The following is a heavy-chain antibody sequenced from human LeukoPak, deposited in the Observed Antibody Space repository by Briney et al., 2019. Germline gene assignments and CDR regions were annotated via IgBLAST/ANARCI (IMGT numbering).Heavy chain of an antibody. CDR2: ISYDGSNK. CDR3: ARVRSSWYWVDY. Sequence: PGGSLRLSCAASGFTFSSYAMHWLRQAPGKGLEWVAVISYDGSNKYYADSVKGRFTISRDNSKNTLYLQMNSLRAEDTAVYYCARVRSSWYWVDYWGQGTLVTVSS. CDR1: GFTFSSYA. D-gene: IGHD6-13*01. J-gene: IGHJ4*02. V-gene: IGHV3-30-3*01.